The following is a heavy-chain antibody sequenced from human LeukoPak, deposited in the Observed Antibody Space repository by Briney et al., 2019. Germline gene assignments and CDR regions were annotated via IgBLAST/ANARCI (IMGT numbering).Heavy chain of an antibody. J-gene: IGHJ4*02. Sequence: SETLSLTCAVYGGFFSGYYWSWIRQPPGKGLEWIGEINHSGSTNYNPSLKSRVTISVDTSKNQFSLKLSSVTAADTAVYYCARGRMWYSSGWYYFDYWGQGTLVTVSS. D-gene: IGHD6-19*01. CDR1: GGFFSGYY. V-gene: IGHV4-34*01. CDR3: ARGRMWYSSGWYYFDY. CDR2: INHSGST.